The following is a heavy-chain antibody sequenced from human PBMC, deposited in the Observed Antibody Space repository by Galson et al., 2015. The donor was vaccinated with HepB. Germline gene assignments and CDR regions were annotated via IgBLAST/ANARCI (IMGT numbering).Heavy chain of an antibody. Sequence: SLRLSCAASGFTFSFYGIHWVRQAPGKGLEWVAVISYDGSNKYYADSVKGRFTISRDNSKNTLYLQMHSLRDEDTAVYYCAKESVYGGNSGRYYYSYGMDVWGQGTTVTVSS. D-gene: IGHD4-23*01. V-gene: IGHV3-30*18. CDR3: AKESVYGGNSGRYYYSYGMDV. J-gene: IGHJ6*02. CDR2: ISYDGSNK. CDR1: GFTFSFYG.